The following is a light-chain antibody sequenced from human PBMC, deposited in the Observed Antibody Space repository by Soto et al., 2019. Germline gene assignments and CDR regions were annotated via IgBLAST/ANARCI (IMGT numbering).Light chain of an antibody. V-gene: IGLV8-61*01. J-gene: IGLJ3*02. CDR1: SGSVSTSYY. CDR3: VLYMGSGISV. CDR2: NTN. Sequence: QTVVTQEPSFSVSPGRTVTLTCGLSSGSVSTSYYPSWYQQTPGQAPRTLISNTNTRSSGVPDRFSGSILGNKAALTITGAQAEYESDYYCVLYMGSGISVFGGGTKLTVL.